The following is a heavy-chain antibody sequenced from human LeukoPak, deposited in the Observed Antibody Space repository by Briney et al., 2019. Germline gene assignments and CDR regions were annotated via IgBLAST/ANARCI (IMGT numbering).Heavy chain of an antibody. CDR1: GFTFSSNG. Sequence: GGSLRLSCAASGFTFSSNGMHWVRQAPGKGLEWVSAISGSGGSTYYADSVKGRFTISRDNSKNTLYLQMNSLRAEDTAVYYCAKPPYDILTGYYDYWGQGTLVTVSS. CDR2: ISGSGGST. D-gene: IGHD3-9*01. V-gene: IGHV3-23*01. CDR3: AKPPYDILTGYYDY. J-gene: IGHJ4*02.